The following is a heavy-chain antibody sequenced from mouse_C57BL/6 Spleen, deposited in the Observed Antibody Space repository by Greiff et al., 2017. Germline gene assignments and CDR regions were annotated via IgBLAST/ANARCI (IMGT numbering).Heavy chain of an antibody. V-gene: IGHV5-9-1*02. J-gene: IGHJ2*01. CDR2: ISSGGDYI. CDR3: TREGGNYYFDY. CDR1: GFTFSSYA. Sequence: EVQRVESGEGLVKPGGSLKLSCAASGFTFSSYAMSWVRQTPEKRLEWVAYISSGGDYIYYADTVKGRFTISRDNARNTLYLQMSSLKSEDTAMYYCTREGGNYYFDYWGQGTTLTVSS.